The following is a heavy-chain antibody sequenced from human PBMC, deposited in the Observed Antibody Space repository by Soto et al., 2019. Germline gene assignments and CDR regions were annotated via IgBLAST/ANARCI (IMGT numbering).Heavy chain of an antibody. D-gene: IGHD4-17*01. CDR1: GGTFSSYA. J-gene: IGHJ6*02. CDR2: IIPIFGTA. CDR3: AGEAAYGERDYYYGMDV. Sequence: QVQLVQSGAEVKKPGSSVKVSCKASGGTFSSYAISWVRQAPGQGLEWMGGIIPIFGTANYAQKFQGRVTITADESTRAAYMELSSLRSEDTAVYYCAGEAAYGERDYYYGMDVWGQGTTVTVSS. V-gene: IGHV1-69*01.